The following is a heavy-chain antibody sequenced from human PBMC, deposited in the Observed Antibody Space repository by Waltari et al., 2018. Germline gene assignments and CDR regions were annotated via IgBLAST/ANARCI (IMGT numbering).Heavy chain of an antibody. CDR1: GGSLSSGDYY. J-gene: IGHJ4*02. CDR2: IYYSGST. CDR3: AREGGSGSFKSYFDY. D-gene: IGHD3-10*01. Sequence: QVQLQESGPGLVKPSQTLSLTCTVSGGSLSSGDYYWSWIRQPPGKGLEWIGYIYYSGSTYYNPSLKSRVTISVDTSKNQFSLKLSSVTAADTAVYYCAREGGSGSFKSYFDYWGQGTLVTVSS. V-gene: IGHV4-30-4*08.